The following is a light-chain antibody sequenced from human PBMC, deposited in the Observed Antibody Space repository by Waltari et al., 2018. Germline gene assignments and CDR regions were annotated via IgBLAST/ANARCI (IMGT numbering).Light chain of an antibody. CDR2: KAS. V-gene: IGKV1-5*03. Sequence: DIQMTQSPSSLSASVGVRVTITCRASQSISNWLAWYQQKPGKAPILLIYKASILKSGVPSRFSGSGSGTQVTLSISSLQPGDFATYYCQQYNTYSSFGQGTKLEIK. CDR1: QSISNW. CDR3: QQYNTYSS. J-gene: IGKJ2*01.